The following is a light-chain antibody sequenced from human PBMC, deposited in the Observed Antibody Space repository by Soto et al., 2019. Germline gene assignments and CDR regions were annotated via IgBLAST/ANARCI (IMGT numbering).Light chain of an antibody. V-gene: IGKV4-1*01. CDR1: QSILHSSNNKNY. J-gene: IGKJ1*01. Sequence: DIVMTQSPDSLAVSLGERATINCKSSQSILHSSNNKNYLSWYQQKPGPPPKLLIYWASTRESGVPDRFSGSGSGTDFTLTISSLQAEDVAVYYCQQYYTTPRTFGQGTKVEFK. CDR3: QQYYTTPRT. CDR2: WAS.